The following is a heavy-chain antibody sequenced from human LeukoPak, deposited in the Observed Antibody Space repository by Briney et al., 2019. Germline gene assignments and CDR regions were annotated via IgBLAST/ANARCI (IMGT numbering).Heavy chain of an antibody. CDR3: AKDRGGSLSNTGDY. J-gene: IGHJ4*02. Sequence: GGSLRLSCAASGFTFSSYAMSWVRQAPGKGLEWVSAISGSGGSTYYADSVKGRFTISRDNSKNTLYLQTNSLRAEDTAVYYCAKDRGGSLSNTGDYWGQGTLVTVSS. CDR2: ISGSGGST. D-gene: IGHD2-15*01. V-gene: IGHV3-23*01. CDR1: GFTFSSYA.